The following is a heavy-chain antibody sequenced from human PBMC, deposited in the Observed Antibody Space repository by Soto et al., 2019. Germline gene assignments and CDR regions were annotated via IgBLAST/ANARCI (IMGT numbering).Heavy chain of an antibody. Sequence: PGESLKISCKGSGYSFTSYWISWVRQMPGKGLEWMGRIDPSDSYTNYSPSFQGHVTISADKSISTAYLQWSSLKASDTAMYYCARHSRTAAGTDWFDPWGQGTLVTVSS. CDR2: IDPSDSYT. D-gene: IGHD6-13*01. J-gene: IGHJ5*02. CDR1: GYSFTSYW. V-gene: IGHV5-10-1*01. CDR3: ARHSRTAAGTDWFDP.